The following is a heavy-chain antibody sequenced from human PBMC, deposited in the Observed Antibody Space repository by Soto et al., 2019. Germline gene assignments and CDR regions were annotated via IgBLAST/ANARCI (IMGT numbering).Heavy chain of an antibody. CDR2: VSNSGTS. D-gene: IGHD3-10*01. J-gene: IGHJ4*02. Sequence: PSETLSLTCTVSGASISNYYWNWIRQSPGKRLEWIGYVSNSGTSSYNPSLKSRVTISVDTSKNQLSLKLTSLTAADTAVYFCARRHGLDIDAYYWGQG. CDR1: GASISNYY. CDR3: ARRHGLDIDAYY. V-gene: IGHV4-59*01.